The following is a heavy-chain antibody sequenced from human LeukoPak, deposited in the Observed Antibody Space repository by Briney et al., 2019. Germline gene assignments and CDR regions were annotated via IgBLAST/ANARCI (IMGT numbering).Heavy chain of an antibody. CDR2: IYYDGRT. V-gene: IGHV4-39*01. CDR1: GGSISSTSYF. D-gene: IGHD2-8*02. CDR3: ARRVYCTGGACRNWYFDL. J-gene: IGHJ2*01. Sequence: PSETLSLTCNVSGGSISSTSYFWGWIRQPPGKGLEWIGSIYYDGRTYYNPSLQSRLTISVDTSKNQFSLMLSSVTAADTAVYYCARRVYCTGGACRNWYFDLWGRGSLVTVSS.